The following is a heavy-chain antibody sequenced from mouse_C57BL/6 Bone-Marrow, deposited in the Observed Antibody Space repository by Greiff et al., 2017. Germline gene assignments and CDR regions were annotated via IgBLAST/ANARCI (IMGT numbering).Heavy chain of an antibody. CDR2: INPSTGGT. Sequence: EVQLKESGPELVKPGASVKISCKASGYSFTGYYMNWVKQSPEKSLEWIGEINPSTGGTTYNQKFKAKATLTVDKSSSTAYMQLKRLTSEDSAVYYCARSAGTLFDYWGQGTTLTVSS. J-gene: IGHJ2*01. CDR3: ARSAGTLFDY. V-gene: IGHV1-42*01. CDR1: GYSFTGYY. D-gene: IGHD1-1*01.